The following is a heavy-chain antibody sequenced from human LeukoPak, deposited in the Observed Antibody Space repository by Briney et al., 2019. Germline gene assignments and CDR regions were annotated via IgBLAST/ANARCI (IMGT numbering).Heavy chain of an antibody. CDR3: ARGEGDTYYYDVNWFDP. CDR1: GYTFTSYD. Sequence: ASVKVSCEASGYTFTSYDINWVRQATGQGLEWMGWMNPNSGNTGYAQKFQGRVTMTRNTSISTAYMELSSLRSEDTAVYYCARGEGDTYYYDVNWFDPWGQGTLVTVSS. J-gene: IGHJ5*02. CDR2: MNPNSGNT. V-gene: IGHV1-8*01. D-gene: IGHD3-22*01.